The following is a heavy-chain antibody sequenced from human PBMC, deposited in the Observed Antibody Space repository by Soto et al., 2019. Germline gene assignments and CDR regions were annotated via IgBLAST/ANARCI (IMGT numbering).Heavy chain of an antibody. V-gene: IGHV3-48*02. CDR2: ISSSSSTI. Sequence: EVQLVESGGGLVQPGGSLRLSCAASGFTFSSYSMNWVRQAPGKGLEWVSYISSSSSTIYYTDSVKGRFTISRDNAKNSLYLQMNSLRDEDTAVYYCAREASGWSNWFDPWGQGTLVTVSS. D-gene: IGHD6-19*01. J-gene: IGHJ5*02. CDR1: GFTFSSYS. CDR3: AREASGWSNWFDP.